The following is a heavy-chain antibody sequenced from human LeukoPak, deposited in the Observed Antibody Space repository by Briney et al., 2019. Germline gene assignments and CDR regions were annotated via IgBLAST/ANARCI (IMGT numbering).Heavy chain of an antibody. V-gene: IGHV1-2*07. CDR3: AREGGSSYGYAYH. CDR1: GYTFTSYY. CDR2: INPHSGGT. J-gene: IGHJ5*02. D-gene: IGHD5-18*01. Sequence: ASVKVSCKASGYTFTSYYMHWVRQAPGQGLGWMGWINPHSGGTNYAHKFQGRVTMTRDTSISTAYMELSSLRSDDTAVYYRAREGGSSYGYAYHWGQGTLVTVSS.